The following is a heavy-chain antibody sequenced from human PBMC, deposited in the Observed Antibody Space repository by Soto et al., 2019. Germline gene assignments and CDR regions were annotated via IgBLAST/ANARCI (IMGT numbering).Heavy chain of an antibody. J-gene: IGHJ5*02. Sequence: QVQLVQSGAEVKKPGSSVKVSCKASGGTFSSYAISWVRQAPGQGLEWMGGIIPIFGTANYAQKFQGRVTXXAXEXXSTAYMELSSLRSEDTAVYYCAREGIAAAKNWFDPWGQGTLVTVSS. CDR3: AREGIAAAKNWFDP. V-gene: IGHV1-69*12. CDR2: IIPIFGTA. CDR1: GGTFSSYA. D-gene: IGHD6-13*01.